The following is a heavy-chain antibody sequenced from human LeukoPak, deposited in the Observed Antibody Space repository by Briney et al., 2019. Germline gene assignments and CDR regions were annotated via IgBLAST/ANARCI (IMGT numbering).Heavy chain of an antibody. V-gene: IGHV3-23*01. D-gene: IGHD1-14*01. CDR2: ISGSGGTT. Sequence: EGSLRLSCAVSGFTFSTYAMSWVRQAPGKGLEWVSAISGSGGTTYYADSVKGRFTISRDNSKNTLYLQMNSLRAEDTAVYYCTDGKPGSTVVSFFDYWGQGTLVTVSS. J-gene: IGHJ4*02. CDR3: TDGKPGSTVVSFFDY. CDR1: GFTFSTYA.